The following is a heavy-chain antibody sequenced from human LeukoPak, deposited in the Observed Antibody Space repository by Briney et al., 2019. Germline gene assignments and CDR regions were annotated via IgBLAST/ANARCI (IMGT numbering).Heavy chain of an antibody. D-gene: IGHD2-21*02. J-gene: IGHJ3*02. CDR3: ARTPLTSYAFDI. V-gene: IGHV4-30-4*01. CDR1: GGSISSGDYY. Sequence: PSETLSLTCTVSGGSISSGDYYWSWNRQPPGKGLEWIGYIYYSGSTYYNPSLKSRVTISVDTSKNQFSLKLSSVTAADTAVYYCARTPLTSYAFDIWGQGTMVTVSS. CDR2: IYYSGST.